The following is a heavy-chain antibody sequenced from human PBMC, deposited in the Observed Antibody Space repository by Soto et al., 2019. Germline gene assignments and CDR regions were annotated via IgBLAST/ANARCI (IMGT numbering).Heavy chain of an antibody. D-gene: IGHD3-22*01. J-gene: IGHJ4*02. CDR1: GDGFASCG. CDR3: ARDMGGYYFEPNDY. V-gene: IGHV1-18*01. Sequence: GTSVEVCCEACGDGFASCGRRWLRQAPGQGLEWMGWISAYNGNTNYAQKLQGRVTMTTDTSTSTAYMELRSLRSDDTAVYYCARDMGGYYFEPNDYWGQGTLVTVSS. CDR2: ISAYNGNT.